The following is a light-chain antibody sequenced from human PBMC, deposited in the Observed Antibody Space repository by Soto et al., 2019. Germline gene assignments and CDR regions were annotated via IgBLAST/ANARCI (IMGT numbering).Light chain of an antibody. J-gene: IGLJ2*01. CDR3: LLSYSGARLV. Sequence: QAVVTKEPSLTVSPGGTVTLTCGSSTGAVTSGHYPYWFQQKPGQAPRTLIYDTSNKHSWTPARFSGSLLGGKAALTLSGAQPEDEAEYYCLLSYSGARLVFGGGTKVTVL. V-gene: IGLV7-46*01. CDR2: DTS. CDR1: TGAVTSGHY.